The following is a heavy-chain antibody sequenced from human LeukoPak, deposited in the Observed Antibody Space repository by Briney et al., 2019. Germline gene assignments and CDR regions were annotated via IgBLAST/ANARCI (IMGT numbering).Heavy chain of an antibody. J-gene: IGHJ3*02. CDR3: ARPYGSGSYYRHDAFDI. Sequence: SETLSLTCTVSGGSISSSSYYWGWLRQPPGKGLEWIGSIYYSGSTYYNPSLKSRVTISVDTSKNQFSLKLSSVTAADTAVYYCARPYGSGSYYRHDAFDIWGQGTMVTVSS. V-gene: IGHV4-39*01. D-gene: IGHD3-10*01. CDR1: GGSISSSSYY. CDR2: IYYSGST.